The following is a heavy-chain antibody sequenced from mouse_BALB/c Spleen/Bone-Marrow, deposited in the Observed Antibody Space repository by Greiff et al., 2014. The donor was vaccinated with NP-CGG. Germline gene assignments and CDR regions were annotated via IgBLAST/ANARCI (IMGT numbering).Heavy chain of an antibody. J-gene: IGHJ4*01. CDR3: ARHHGDYFYYALDY. Sequence: EVKLVESEGGFVQPGGSLKLSCAASGFTFSSYTMSWVRQTPEKRLEWVAYISNGGGSAYYSDTVKGRFTISRDNAKNTLYLQMSSLKSEDTAMYYCARHHGDYFYYALDYWGQGTSVTVSS. CDR2: ISNGGGSA. CDR1: GFTFSSYT. V-gene: IGHV5-12-2*01. D-gene: IGHD2-13*01.